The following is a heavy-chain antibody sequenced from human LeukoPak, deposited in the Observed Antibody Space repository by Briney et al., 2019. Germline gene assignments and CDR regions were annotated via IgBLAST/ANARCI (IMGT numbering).Heavy chain of an antibody. V-gene: IGHV3-30-3*01. CDR2: ISYDGSNK. D-gene: IGHD3-10*01. Sequence: GISLRLSCAASEFIFSSYTMHWVRKAPGKGLELVTVISYDGSNKYYADFVKGRFTISRDNSKSTLYLQMNSLRVEDTAVYYCARDGNYYYGSGSYPDYWGQGTLVTVSS. CDR3: ARDGNYYYGSGSYPDY. CDR1: EFIFSSYT. J-gene: IGHJ4*02.